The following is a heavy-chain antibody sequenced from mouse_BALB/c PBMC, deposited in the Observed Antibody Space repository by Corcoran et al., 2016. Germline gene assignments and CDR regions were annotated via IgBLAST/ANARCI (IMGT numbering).Heavy chain of an antibody. J-gene: IGHJ2*01. D-gene: IGHD2-4*01. CDR1: GYTFTSYV. V-gene: IGHV1S136*01. CDR2: ITPYNDGT. CDR3: ARGDYDYGRDDD. Sequence: EVPLQQSGPELVKPGASVKMSCTASGYTFTSYVMHWVKQEPGQGLEWIGYITPYNDGTKYNEKFKGKATLTSDKSSSTAYMELSSLTSEDSAVYYGARGDYDYGRDDDWGPGTTLTVSS.